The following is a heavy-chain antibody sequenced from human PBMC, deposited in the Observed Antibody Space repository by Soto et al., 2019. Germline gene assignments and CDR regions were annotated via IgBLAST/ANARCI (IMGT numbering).Heavy chain of an antibody. CDR2: VFYDGRT. D-gene: IGHD3-9*01. CDR1: GGSISSAPSY. Sequence: PSETLSLTCTVAGGSISSAPSYWAWIRQPPGKGLEWIGHVFYDGRTSYSPSLRSRVSISADTSKNQFSVKLSSVTAADAAVYFCVGFKSSTIFSHWGQGTLVTVSS. J-gene: IGHJ4*02. CDR3: VGFKSSTIFSH. V-gene: IGHV4-39*01.